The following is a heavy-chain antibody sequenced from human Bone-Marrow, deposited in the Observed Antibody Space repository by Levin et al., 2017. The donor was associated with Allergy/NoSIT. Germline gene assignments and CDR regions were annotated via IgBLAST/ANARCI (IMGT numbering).Heavy chain of an antibody. V-gene: IGHV1-18*03. Sequence: ASVKVSCKASGYTFASYGISWVRQAPGQGLEWMGWNSPYNGNTNYAQQFQGRVTMTRDTSTSTAYMELRSLRSDDMAAYYSARGGGSNSQGLAYWGQGTLVSVSS. CDR3: ARGGGSNSQGLAY. CDR1: GYTFASYG. J-gene: IGHJ4*02. D-gene: IGHD2/OR15-2a*01. CDR2: NSPYNGNT.